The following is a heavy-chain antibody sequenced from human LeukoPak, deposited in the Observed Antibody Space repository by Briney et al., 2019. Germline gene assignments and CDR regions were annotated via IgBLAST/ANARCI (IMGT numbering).Heavy chain of an antibody. D-gene: IGHD6-19*01. J-gene: IGHJ4*02. CDR2: ISSSSSTI. CDR3: ARATPSDYFDY. CDR1: GFTFSSYS. Sequence: TGGSLRLSCAASGFTFSSYSMNWVRQAPGKGLEWVSYISSSSSTIYYADSVKGRFTISRDNAKNSLYLQMNSLRAEDTAVYYCARATPSDYFDYWGQGTLVTVSS. V-gene: IGHV3-48*04.